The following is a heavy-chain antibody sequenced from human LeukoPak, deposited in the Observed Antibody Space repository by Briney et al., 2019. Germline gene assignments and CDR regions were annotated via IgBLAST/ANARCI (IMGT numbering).Heavy chain of an antibody. CDR2: IKQDGSEK. CDR3: AKVSLNMVNDAFDI. V-gene: IGHV3-7*01. J-gene: IGHJ3*02. Sequence: GGSLRLSCAASGFTFSSYWMTWVRQAPGKGLEWVANIKQDGSEKYYVDSMEGRFTISRDNAKNSVYLQMNSLRAEDTAMYYCAKVSLNMVNDAFDIWGQGTMVSVSS. CDR1: GFTFSSYW. D-gene: IGHD4/OR15-4a*01.